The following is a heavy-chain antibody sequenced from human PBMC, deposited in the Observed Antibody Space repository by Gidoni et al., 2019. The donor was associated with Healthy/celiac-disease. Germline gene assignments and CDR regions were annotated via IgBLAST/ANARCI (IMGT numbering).Heavy chain of an antibody. CDR3: TRDMDSSGYHFPFDY. CDR2: IRSKPHGGTT. CDR1: GFTFGEYA. J-gene: IGHJ4*02. Sequence: EVQLVESGGGLAQPGRSLSLSCRASGFTFGEYAMTWLRQASGKGLEWVGFIRSKPHGGTTEYAASVKGRFTISRDDSKNIAYLQMNSLKTEDTAVYYCTRDMDSSGYHFPFDYWGQGTLVTVSS. V-gene: IGHV3-49*03. D-gene: IGHD3-22*01.